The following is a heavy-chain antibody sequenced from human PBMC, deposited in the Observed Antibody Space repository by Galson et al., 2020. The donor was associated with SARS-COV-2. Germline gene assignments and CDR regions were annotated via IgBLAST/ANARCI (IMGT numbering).Heavy chain of an antibody. D-gene: IGHD4-17*01. J-gene: IGHJ4*02. V-gene: IGHV4-38-2*02. CDR3: ARGTPYGDLNDY. CDR1: GYSISSGYY. CDR2: IYHSGST. Sequence: SETLSLTCTVSGYSISSGYYWGWIRQPPGKGLEWIGSIYHSGSTYYNPSLKSRVTISVDTSKNQFSLKLSSVTAADTAVYYCARGTPYGDLNDYWGQGTLVTVSS.